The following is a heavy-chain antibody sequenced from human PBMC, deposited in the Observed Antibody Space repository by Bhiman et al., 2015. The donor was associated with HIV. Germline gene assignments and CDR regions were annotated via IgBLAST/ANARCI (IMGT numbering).Heavy chain of an antibody. V-gene: IGHV3-74*01. CDR2: INGDGRST. CDR1: GFTFSSSW. Sequence: EVQLVESGGGVVQPGGSLRLSCAASGFTFSSSWMHWVRQAPGKGLLWISRINGDGRSTNYADSVKGRFTISRDNAKNTLYLQMNSLRAEDTAVYYCAKDGDAWGHSSFFDLWGRGTLVTVSS. D-gene: IGHD6-19*01. CDR3: AKDGDAWGHSSFFDL. J-gene: IGHJ2*01.